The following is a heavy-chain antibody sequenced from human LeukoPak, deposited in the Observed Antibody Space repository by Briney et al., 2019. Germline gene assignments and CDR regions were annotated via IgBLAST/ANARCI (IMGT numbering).Heavy chain of an antibody. Sequence: PARSLRLSCAASGFTFSSFAMDWVSPAPGKGLEWGAFISYDVRNKYYTDSVKGPFTISRDNSTHTLYLQMNSLRAKDPAVYSWAREDSLVRGVKFDFWGRGTLVSVP. CDR2: ISYDVRNK. J-gene: IGHJ4*02. CDR3: AREDSLVRGVKFDF. D-gene: IGHD3-10*01. V-gene: IGHV3-30*04. CDR1: GFTFSSFA.